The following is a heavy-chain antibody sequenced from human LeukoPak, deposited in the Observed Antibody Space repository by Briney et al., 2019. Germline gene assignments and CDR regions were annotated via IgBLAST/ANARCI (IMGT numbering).Heavy chain of an antibody. CDR2: ISYDGSNK. D-gene: IGHD3-22*01. Sequence: GRSLRLSCAASGFTFSSYGMHWVRQAPGKGLEWVAVISYDGSNKYYADSVKGRFTISRDNSKNTLYLQMNSLRAEDTAVYYCARGGPPYYYDSSGYYYFDYWGQGTLVTVSS. J-gene: IGHJ4*02. CDR1: GFTFSSYG. V-gene: IGHV3-30*03. CDR3: ARGGPPYYYDSSGYYYFDY.